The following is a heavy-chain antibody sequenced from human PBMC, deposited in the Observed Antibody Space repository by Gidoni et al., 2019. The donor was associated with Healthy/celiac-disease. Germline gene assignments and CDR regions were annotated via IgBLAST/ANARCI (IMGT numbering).Heavy chain of an antibody. CDR2: ISGSGGST. CDR1: GFTFSSYA. CDR3: AKDGALGGVIDTHYFDY. J-gene: IGHJ4*02. Sequence: EVQLLESGGGLVQPGGSLRLSCAASGFTFSSYAMSWVRQAPGKGLEWVSAISGSGGSTYYADSVKGRFTISRDNSKNTLYLQMNSLRAEDTAVYYCAKDGALGGVIDTHYFDYWGQGTLVTVSS. D-gene: IGHD3-16*02. V-gene: IGHV3-23*01.